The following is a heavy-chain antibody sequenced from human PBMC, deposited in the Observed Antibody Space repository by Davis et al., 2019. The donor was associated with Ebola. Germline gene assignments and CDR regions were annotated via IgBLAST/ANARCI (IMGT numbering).Heavy chain of an antibody. Sequence: GESLKISCAASGFTFSSYAMSWVRQAPGKGLEWVSAISGSGGSTYYADSVKGRFTISRDNAKNSLYLQMNSLRAEDTAVYYCARALYYYGSGSYYTGGFWGQGTLVTVSS. CDR3: ARALYYYGSGSYYTGGF. D-gene: IGHD3-10*01. CDR1: GFTFSSYA. J-gene: IGHJ4*02. CDR2: ISGSGGST. V-gene: IGHV3-23*01.